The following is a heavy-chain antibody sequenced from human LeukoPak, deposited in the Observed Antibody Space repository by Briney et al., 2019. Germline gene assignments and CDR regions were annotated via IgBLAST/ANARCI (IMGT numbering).Heavy chain of an antibody. CDR2: ISAYNGNT. J-gene: IGHJ6*03. CDR3: ARIGYCSSTSCYDPPATFYYYYYYMDV. Sequence: ASVKVSCKASGYTFTSYGISWVRQAPGQGLEWMGWISAYNGNTNYAQKLQGRVTMTTDTSTSTAYMELRSLRSDDTAVYYCARIGYCSSTSCYDPPATFYYYYYYMDVWGKGTTVTVSS. D-gene: IGHD2-2*03. CDR1: GYTFTSYG. V-gene: IGHV1-18*01.